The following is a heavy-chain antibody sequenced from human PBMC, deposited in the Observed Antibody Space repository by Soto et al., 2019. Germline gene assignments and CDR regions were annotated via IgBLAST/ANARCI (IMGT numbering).Heavy chain of an antibody. J-gene: IGHJ3*01. V-gene: IGHV3-66*04. CDR2: LYPGPGT. CDR3: ARQCGGDCSNAFTL. D-gene: IGHD2-21*01. Sequence: EEQLVESGGGLVRPGGSLRLSCAVSGFTVSTNFMNWVRQAPGKEPQWVAVLYPGPGTYYADSVKGRFIISRDDSTNPLFLHLTNMRAEDTAVYYCARQCGGDCSNAFTLWGQGIMVTVSS. CDR1: GFTVSTNF.